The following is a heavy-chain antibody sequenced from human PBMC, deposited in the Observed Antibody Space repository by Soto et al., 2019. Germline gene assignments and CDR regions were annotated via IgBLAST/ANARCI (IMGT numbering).Heavy chain of an antibody. CDR2: IYYNGST. CDR3: ARYRGGSFYFDY. D-gene: IGHD1-26*01. CDR1: GGSISSYY. J-gene: IGHJ4*02. V-gene: IGHV4-59*01. Sequence: SETLSLTYTVSGGSISSYYWSWIRQPPGKGLEWIGYIYYNGSTNYNPSLKSRVTISVDTSKNQFSLKLSSVTSADTAVYYCARYRGGSFYFDYWGQGTLVTVSS.